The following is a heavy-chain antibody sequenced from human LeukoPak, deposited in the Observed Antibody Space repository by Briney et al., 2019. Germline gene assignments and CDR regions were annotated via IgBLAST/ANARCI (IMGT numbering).Heavy chain of an antibody. D-gene: IGHD6-19*01. J-gene: IGHJ4*02. CDR3: AKDMLAVAGPGAFDY. V-gene: IGHV3-21*04. CDR1: GFTFSSYS. Sequence: PGGSLRLSCAASGFTFSSYSMNWVRQAPGKGLEWVSSITRSSIYIYYADSVKGRFTISRDNAKNSLYLQMNSLRAEDTALYYCAKDMLAVAGPGAFDYWGQGTLVTVSS. CDR2: ITRSSIYI.